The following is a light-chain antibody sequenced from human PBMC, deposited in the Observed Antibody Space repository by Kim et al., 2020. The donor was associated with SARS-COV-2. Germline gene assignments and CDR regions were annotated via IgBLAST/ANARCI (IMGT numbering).Light chain of an antibody. CDR3: QSYDSSNQV. CDR1: SGSIASNY. J-gene: IGLJ2*01. CDR2: EDN. V-gene: IGLV6-57*04. Sequence: NFMLTQPHSGSESPGKTVTISCTRSSGSIASNYVQWYQQRPGSAPTTVIYEDNQRPSGVPDRFSGSIDSSSNSASLTISGLKTEDEADYYCQSYDSSNQVFGGGTQLTVL.